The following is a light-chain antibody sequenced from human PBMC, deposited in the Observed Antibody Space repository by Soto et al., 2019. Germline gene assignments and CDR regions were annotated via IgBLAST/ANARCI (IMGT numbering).Light chain of an antibody. CDR2: GAS. J-gene: IGKJ1*01. CDR3: QHYYSHPPT. Sequence: AIRMTQSPSSFSASTGDRVTITCRASQGIGNNLAWYQRKPGRAPKLLISGASTLQIGVTSRFSGSGSGTEFTLTINYLQSEDFAIYYCQHYYSHPPTFGQGTNVEIK. V-gene: IGKV1-8*01. CDR1: QGIGNN.